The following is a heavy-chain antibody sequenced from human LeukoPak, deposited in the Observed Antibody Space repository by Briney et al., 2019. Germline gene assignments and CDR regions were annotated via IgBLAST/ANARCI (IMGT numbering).Heavy chain of an antibody. D-gene: IGHD6-6*01. CDR2: ISGSGGST. V-gene: IGHV3-23*01. CDR3: AKDFSQLVPSEDY. J-gene: IGHJ4*02. CDR1: GGSISSYY. Sequence: ETLSLTCTVSGGSISSYYWNWIRQPPGKGLEWVSAISGSGGSTYYADSVKGRFTISRDNSKNTLYLQMNSLRAEDTAVYYCAKDFSQLVPSEDYWGQGTLVTVSS.